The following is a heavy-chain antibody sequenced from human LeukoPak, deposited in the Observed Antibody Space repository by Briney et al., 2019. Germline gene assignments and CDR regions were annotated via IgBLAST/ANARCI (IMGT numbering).Heavy chain of an antibody. V-gene: IGHV4-34*01. CDR2: INHSGST. J-gene: IGHJ4*02. D-gene: IGHD3-9*01. CDR1: GGSFSGYY. CDR3: ARGRSTYYDILTGCLFDY. Sequence: PSETLSLTCAVYGGSFSGYYWSWIRQPPGKGLEWIGEINHSGSTNYNPSLKSRVTISVDTSKNQFSLKLSSVTAADTAVYCGARGRSTYYDILTGCLFDYWGQGTLVTVSS.